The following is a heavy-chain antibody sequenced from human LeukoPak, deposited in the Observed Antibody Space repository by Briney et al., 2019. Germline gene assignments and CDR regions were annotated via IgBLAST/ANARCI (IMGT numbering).Heavy chain of an antibody. D-gene: IGHD1-1*01. CDR1: GFTFSSYT. V-gene: IGHV3-21*01. J-gene: IGHJ4*02. Sequence: GSLRLSCAASGFTFSSYTMIWVRQAPGKGLEWVSSISSSSSYIYYADSLKGRFTISRDNADNSLFLQLNSLRAEDTAVYYCVRGVWGNWNDPVWGQGTLVTVSS. CDR3: VRGVWGNWNDPV. CDR2: ISSSSSYI.